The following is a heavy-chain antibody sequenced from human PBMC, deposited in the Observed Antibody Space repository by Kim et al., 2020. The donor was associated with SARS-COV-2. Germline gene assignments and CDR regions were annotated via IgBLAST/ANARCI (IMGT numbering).Heavy chain of an antibody. D-gene: IGHD1-26*01. J-gene: IGHJ4*02. V-gene: IGHV3-11*06. Sequence: GGSLRLSCAASGFIFSDYYMMWIRQAPGKGLEWISHVSSTSSYRNYADSVKGRFTISRDNAKNLLYLQMNSLRAEDTAVYYCARIGYIGSYYGLDYWGQGTLVSVSS. CDR1: GFIFSDYY. CDR2: VSSTSSYR. CDR3: ARIGYIGSYYGLDY.